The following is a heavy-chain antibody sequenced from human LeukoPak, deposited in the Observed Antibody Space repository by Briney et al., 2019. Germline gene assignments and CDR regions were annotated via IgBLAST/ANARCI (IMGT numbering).Heavy chain of an antibody. CDR2: MNPNSGNT. CDR3: ARGGSYLSAFDI. J-gene: IGHJ3*02. D-gene: IGHD3-10*01. Sequence: ASVKVSCKASGYTFTSYDINWVRQATGQGLEWMGWMNPNSGNTGYAQKLQGRVTMTTDTSTSTAYMELRSLRSDDTAVYYCARGGSYLSAFDIWGQGTMVTVSS. V-gene: IGHV1-8*02. CDR1: GYTFTSYD.